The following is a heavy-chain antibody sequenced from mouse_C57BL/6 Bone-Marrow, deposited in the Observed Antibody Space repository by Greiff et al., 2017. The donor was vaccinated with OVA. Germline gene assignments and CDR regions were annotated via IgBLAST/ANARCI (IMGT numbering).Heavy chain of an antibody. V-gene: IGHV5-6*01. CDR1: GFTFSSYG. D-gene: IGHD2-10*01. CDR3: ARLGSYYGNSWYAMDY. J-gene: IGHJ4*01. CDR2: ISSGGSYT. Sequence: EVKLMESGGDLVKPGGSLKLSCAASGFTFSSYGMSWVRQTPDKRLEWVATISSGGSYTYYPDSVKGRFTISRDNAKNTLYLQMSSLKSEDTAMYYCARLGSYYGNSWYAMDYWGQGTSVTVSS.